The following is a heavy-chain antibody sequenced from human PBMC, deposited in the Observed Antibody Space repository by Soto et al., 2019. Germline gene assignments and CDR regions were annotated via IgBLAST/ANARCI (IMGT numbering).Heavy chain of an antibody. CDR2: IYHSGST. CDR3: AEVPGSTSH. J-gene: IGHJ1*01. Sequence: SETLSLTCAVSGGSISSGGYSWSWIRQPPGKGLEWIGYIYHSGSTYYNPSLKSRFTISRDNAKNSLYLQMNSLRDEDTAVYYCAEVPGSTSHWGQGTLVTVSS. D-gene: IGHD1-7*01. CDR1: GGSISSGGYS. V-gene: IGHV4-30-2*02.